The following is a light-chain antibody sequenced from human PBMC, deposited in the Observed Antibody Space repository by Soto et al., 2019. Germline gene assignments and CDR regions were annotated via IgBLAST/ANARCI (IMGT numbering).Light chain of an antibody. CDR3: CSYAGSSTYVV. CDR1: SSDVGSYNL. Sequence: QSVLTQPASVSGSPGQSITISCTGTSSDVGSYNLVSWYQQHPGKAPKLMIYEGSKRPSGVSNRFSGSKSGNTASLTISGLLAEDEADYYCCSYAGSSTYVVFGRGTKLNVL. J-gene: IGLJ2*01. CDR2: EGS. V-gene: IGLV2-23*01.